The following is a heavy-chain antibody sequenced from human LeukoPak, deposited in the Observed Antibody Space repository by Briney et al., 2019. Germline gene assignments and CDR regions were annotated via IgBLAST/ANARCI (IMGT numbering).Heavy chain of an antibody. Sequence: SETLSLTCAVYGGSFSGYYWSWIRQPPGKGLEWIGEINHSGSTNYNPSLKSRVTISVDTSKNQFSLKLSSVTAADTAVYYYHVDTAMVHYFDYWGQGTLVTVSS. J-gene: IGHJ4*02. CDR3: HVDTAMVHYFDY. CDR1: GGSFSGYY. CDR2: INHSGST. D-gene: IGHD5-18*01. V-gene: IGHV4-34*01.